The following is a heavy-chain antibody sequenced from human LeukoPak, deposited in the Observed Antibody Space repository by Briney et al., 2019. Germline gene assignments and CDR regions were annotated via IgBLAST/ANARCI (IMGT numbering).Heavy chain of an antibody. Sequence: PGGSLRLSCAASGFTFTNYAMIWVRQAPGKGMEWVSSIDGSSSAIYYADSVKGRFTISRDNSENTLYLQMKSLRAEDTALYYCARGRVVETATPFDYWGQGTLVTVSS. CDR2: IDGSSSAI. J-gene: IGHJ4*02. CDR1: GFTFTNYA. V-gene: IGHV3-23*01. CDR3: ARGRVVETATPFDY. D-gene: IGHD5-24*01.